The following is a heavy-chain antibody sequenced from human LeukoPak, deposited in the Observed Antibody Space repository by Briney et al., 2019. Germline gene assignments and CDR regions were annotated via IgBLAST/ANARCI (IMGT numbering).Heavy chain of an antibody. V-gene: IGHV4-30-2*06. CDR1: GGSISSRGYS. J-gene: IGHJ5*02. CDR2: IFHSGST. D-gene: IGHD3-9*01. CDR3: ATDNPSVLRYFDP. Sequence: PSQTLSLTCAVSGGSISSRGYSWSWIRQSPGKGLEWIGYIFHSGSTYYNPSLKSRATISIDRSKNQFSLKLSSVTAADTAVYYCATDNPSVLRYFDPWGQGTLVTVSS.